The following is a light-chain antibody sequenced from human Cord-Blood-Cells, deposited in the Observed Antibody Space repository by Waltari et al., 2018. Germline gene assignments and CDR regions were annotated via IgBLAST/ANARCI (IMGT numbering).Light chain of an antibody. V-gene: IGLV1-44*01. CDR3: AAWDDSLNGPV. Sequence: QSVLTQPPSASGTPGQRVTISCSGSSPNTGSNTGKWYQPLPGKAPKLLIYSNDQRPSGVPDRFSGSKSGPSASLAISGLQSEDEADYYCAAWDDSLNGPVFGGGTKLTVL. CDR1: SPNTGSNT. CDR2: SND. J-gene: IGLJ3*02.